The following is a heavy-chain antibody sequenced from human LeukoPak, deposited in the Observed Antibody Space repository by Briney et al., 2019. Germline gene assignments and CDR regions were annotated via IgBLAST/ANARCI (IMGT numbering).Heavy chain of an antibody. J-gene: IGHJ4*02. V-gene: IGHV3-21*01. D-gene: IGHD3-10*02. CDR1: RFTFSSYV. CDR2: ISTSSSYI. Sequence: GGSLRLSCAASRFTFSSYVMKWVRQVPGKGLEWVSSISTSSSYIYYADSVKGRFTISRDNAKNSLYLQMNSLRAEDTAVYYCARGTMFPYYFDYWGQGTLVTVSS. CDR3: ARGTMFPYYFDY.